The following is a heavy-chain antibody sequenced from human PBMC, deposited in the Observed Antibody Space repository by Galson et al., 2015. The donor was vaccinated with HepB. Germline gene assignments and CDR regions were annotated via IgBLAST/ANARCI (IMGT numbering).Heavy chain of an antibody. V-gene: IGHV4-4*02. J-gene: IGHJ4*02. CDR2: IYHSGST. D-gene: IGHD3-10*01. CDR3: ARGPGTWFGELPRGGFDY. Sequence: ETLSLTCAVSGGSISSSNWWSWVRQPPGKGLEWIGEIYHSGSTNYNPSLKSRVTISVDKSKNQFSLKLSSVTAADTAVYYCARGPGTWFGELPRGGFDYWGQGTLVTVSS. CDR1: GGSISSSNW.